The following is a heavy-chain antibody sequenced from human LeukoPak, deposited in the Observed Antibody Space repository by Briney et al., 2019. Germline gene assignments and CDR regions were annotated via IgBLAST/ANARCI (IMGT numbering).Heavy chain of an antibody. D-gene: IGHD6-19*01. CDR3: ARDIAVAGNYFDY. CDR1: GFTLSDNW. V-gene: IGHV3-74*01. Sequence: GGSLRLSCAASGFTLSDNWMHWVRQPPGKGLEWVSRISGDGSSTTYADSVKGRFIISRDNAKNTLYLQMNSLRAEDTALYYCARDIAVAGNYFDYWGQGTLVTVSS. CDR2: ISGDGSST. J-gene: IGHJ4*02.